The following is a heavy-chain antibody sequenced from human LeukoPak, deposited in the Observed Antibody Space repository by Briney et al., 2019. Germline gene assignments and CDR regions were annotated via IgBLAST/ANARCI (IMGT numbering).Heavy chain of an antibody. D-gene: IGHD3-10*01. V-gene: IGHV1-69*13. Sequence: SVKVSCKASGGTFSSYAISWVRQAPGQGLEWMGGIIPIFGTENYAQKFQGRVTITADESTSTAYMELSSLRSEDTAVYYCARVWSYYYGSGSYFDYWGQGTLVTVSS. CDR3: ARVWSYYYGSGSYFDY. J-gene: IGHJ4*02. CDR1: GGTFSSYA. CDR2: IIPIFGTE.